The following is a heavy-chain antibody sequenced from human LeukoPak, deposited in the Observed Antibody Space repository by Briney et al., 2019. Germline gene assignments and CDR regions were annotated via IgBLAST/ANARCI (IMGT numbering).Heavy chain of an antibody. Sequence: GGSLRLSCAASGLTFSDYWMSWVRQAPGKGLEWVANIKEDGSDKYYVDSVKGRFTISRDNAKNSLYLQMNSLRAEDTAVYYCAKGRGCDYWGQGTLVTVSS. V-gene: IGHV3-7*01. J-gene: IGHJ4*02. CDR2: IKEDGSDK. D-gene: IGHD6-19*01. CDR1: GLTFSDYW. CDR3: AKGRGCDY.